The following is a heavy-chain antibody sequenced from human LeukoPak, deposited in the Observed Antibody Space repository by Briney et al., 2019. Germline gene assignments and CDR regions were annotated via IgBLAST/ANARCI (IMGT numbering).Heavy chain of an antibody. CDR1: GYSISSDYY. CDR2: IYHSGST. D-gene: IGHD2-15*01. J-gene: IGHJ3*02. Sequence: SETLSLTCTVSGYSISSDYYWGWIRQPPGKGLEWIGSIYHSGSTYYNPSLKSRVTISVDTSKNQFSLKLSSVTAADTAVYYCARADTYCSGGSCYVDAFDIWGQGTMVTVSS. V-gene: IGHV4-38-2*02. CDR3: ARADTYCSGGSCYVDAFDI.